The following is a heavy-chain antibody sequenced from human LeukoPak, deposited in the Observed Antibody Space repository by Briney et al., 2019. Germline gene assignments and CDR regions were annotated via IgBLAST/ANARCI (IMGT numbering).Heavy chain of an antibody. V-gene: IGHV4-38-2*02. Sequence: SETLSLTCTVSGYSISSGYYWGWIRQPPGKGLEWIGTIYQSGSTYYNPSLKSRVTISIDASKNQFSLNLNSVTAADTAVYYCASPAGIAATGEYFLHWGQGTLVTVSS. CDR2: IYQSGST. CDR3: ASPAGIAATGEYFLH. D-gene: IGHD6-13*01. J-gene: IGHJ1*01. CDR1: GYSISSGYY.